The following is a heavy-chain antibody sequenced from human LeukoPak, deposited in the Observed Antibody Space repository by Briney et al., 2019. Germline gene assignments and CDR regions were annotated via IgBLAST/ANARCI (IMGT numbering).Heavy chain of an antibody. CDR2: ISYDGSNK. CDR1: GFTFSSYG. Sequence: GRSLRLSCAASGFTFSSYGMHWARQAPGKGLEWVAVISYDGSNKYYADSVKGRFTISRDNSKNTLYLQMNSLRAEDTAVYYCAKEGNDQGYFDYWGQGTLVTVSS. D-gene: IGHD2-2*01. J-gene: IGHJ4*02. V-gene: IGHV3-30*18. CDR3: AKEGNDQGYFDY.